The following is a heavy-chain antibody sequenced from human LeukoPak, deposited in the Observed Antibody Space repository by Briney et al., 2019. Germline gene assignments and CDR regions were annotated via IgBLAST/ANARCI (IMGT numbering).Heavy chain of an antibody. CDR3: ARDLSSSRYSSGWCFWFDP. D-gene: IGHD6-19*01. J-gene: IGHJ5*02. CDR2: INPSGGST. V-gene: IGHV1-46*01. Sequence: GASAKVSCKASGYTFTSYYMHWVRQAPGQGLEWMGIINPSGGSTSYAQKFQGRVTMTRDTSTSTVYMELSSLRSEDTAVYYCARDLSSSRYSSGWCFWFDPWGQGTLVTVSS. CDR1: GYTFTSYY.